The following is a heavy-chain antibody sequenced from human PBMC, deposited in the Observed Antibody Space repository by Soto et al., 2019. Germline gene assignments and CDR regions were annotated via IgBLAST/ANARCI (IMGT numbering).Heavy chain of an antibody. V-gene: IGHV4-39*01. CDR3: ARQGITMVWGVIERLFDY. CDR2: IYYSGST. Sequence: PSETLSLTCTVSGGSISSSSYYWGWIRQPPGKGLEWIGSIYYSGSTYYNPSLKSRVTISVDTSKNQFSLKLSSVTAADTAVYYCARQGITMVWGVIERLFDYWGQGTLVTVSS. CDR1: GGSISSSSYY. D-gene: IGHD3-10*01. J-gene: IGHJ4*02.